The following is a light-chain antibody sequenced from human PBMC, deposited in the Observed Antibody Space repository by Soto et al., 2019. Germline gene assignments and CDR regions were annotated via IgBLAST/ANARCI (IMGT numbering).Light chain of an antibody. CDR1: SSNIGAVFD. CDR3: HACVNGLSASDVV. Sequence: QSVLTQPPSVSGAPGQRVTISCTGSSSNIGAVFDVHWYQQLPGTAPKLLIYSNTNRPSGVPDRFSGSKSGTSASLAIPGLQAEDAADYYCHACVNGLSASDVVFGGGTKVTVL. CDR2: SNT. J-gene: IGLJ2*01. V-gene: IGLV1-40*01.